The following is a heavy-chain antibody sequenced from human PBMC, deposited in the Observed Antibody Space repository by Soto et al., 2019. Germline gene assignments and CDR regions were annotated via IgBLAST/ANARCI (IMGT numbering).Heavy chain of an antibody. J-gene: IGHJ4*02. CDR3: AKEFYYYDSSGPDQGHY. CDR2: ISGSGGST. CDR1: GFTFSSYA. D-gene: IGHD3-22*01. Sequence: PGGSLRLSCAASGFTFSSYAMSWVRQAPGKGLEWVSAISGSGGSTYYADSVKGRFTISRDNSKNTLYLQMNSLRAEDTAVYYCAKEFYYYDSSGPDQGHYWGQGTLVTVSS. V-gene: IGHV3-23*01.